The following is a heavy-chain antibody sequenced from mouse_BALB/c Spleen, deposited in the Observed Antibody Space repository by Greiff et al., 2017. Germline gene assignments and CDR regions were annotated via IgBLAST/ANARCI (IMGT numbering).Heavy chain of an antibody. J-gene: IGHJ4*01. CDR2: ISSGGSYT. Sequence: EVKLVESGGDLVKPGGSLKLSCAASGFTFSSFGMSWVRQTPDKRLEWVATISSGGSYTYYPDSVTGRFTISRDNAKNTLYLQMSSLKSEDTAMYYGARESCGYDVGGYAMDYWGQGTSVTVSS. V-gene: IGHV5-6*01. CDR1: GFTFSSFG. D-gene: IGHD2-10*02. CDR3: ARESCGYDVGGYAMDY.